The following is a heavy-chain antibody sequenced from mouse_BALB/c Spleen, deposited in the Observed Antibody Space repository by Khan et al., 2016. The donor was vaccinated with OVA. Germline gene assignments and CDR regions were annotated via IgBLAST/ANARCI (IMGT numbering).Heavy chain of an antibody. J-gene: IGHJ2*01. CDR3: ARTDYYGSSYYVDY. V-gene: IGHV1S135*01. D-gene: IGHD1-1*01. CDR2: IDPYNGGT. Sequence: VQLKQSGPELVKPGASVKVSCKASGYSFTDYNIFWVKQSHGKSLEWIGYIDPYNGGTSYNQHFEGKATLTVDKSSSTAFMHLSSLTSEESAVCYCARTDYYGSSYYVDYWGQGTTLTVSS. CDR1: GYSFTDYN.